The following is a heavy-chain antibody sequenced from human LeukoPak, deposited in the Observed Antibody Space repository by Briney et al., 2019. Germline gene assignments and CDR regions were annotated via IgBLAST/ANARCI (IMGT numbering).Heavy chain of an antibody. CDR3: ARGYGGQDYFDY. CDR1: GFTFSSYG. J-gene: IGHJ4*02. CDR2: VSYDGGNK. V-gene: IGHV3-30*03. Sequence: GRSLRLSCAASGFTFSSYGMHWVRQAPGKGLEWVAVVSYDGGNKDYADSVKGRFTISRDNSKNTLYLQMNSLRAEDTAVYYCARGYGGQDYFDYWGQGILATVSS. D-gene: IGHD4-23*01.